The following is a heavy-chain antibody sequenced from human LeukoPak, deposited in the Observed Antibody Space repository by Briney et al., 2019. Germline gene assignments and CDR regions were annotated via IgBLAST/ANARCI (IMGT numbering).Heavy chain of an antibody. J-gene: IGHJ4*02. D-gene: IGHD3-10*01. CDR1: GGSFSGFY. V-gene: IGHV4-59*01. CDR2: IYYSGST. Sequence: PSETLSLTCAVYGGSFSGFYWSWIRQPPGKGLEWIGYIYYSGSTNYNPSLKSRVTISVDTSKNQFSLKLSSVTAADTAVNYCARGKLWFPSDYWGQGTLVTVSS. CDR3: ARGKLWFPSDY.